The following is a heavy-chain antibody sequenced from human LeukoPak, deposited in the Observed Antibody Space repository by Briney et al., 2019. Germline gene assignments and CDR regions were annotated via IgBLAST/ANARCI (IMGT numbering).Heavy chain of an antibody. D-gene: IGHD1-26*01. CDR1: GASISGSGYY. J-gene: IGHJ4*02. CDR2: IYSSGST. CDR3: AKSGGYGLIGY. Sequence: SETLSLTCTVSGASISGSGYYWGWLRQPPGKGLEWIGSIYSSGSTYYNASLQSRVTISIETSKNQISLRLNSVTAADTAMYYCAKSGGYGLIGYWGQGTLVTVSS. V-gene: IGHV4-39*01.